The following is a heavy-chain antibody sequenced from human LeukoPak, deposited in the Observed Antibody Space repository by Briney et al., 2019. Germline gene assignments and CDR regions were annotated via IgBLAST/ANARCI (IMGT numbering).Heavy chain of an antibody. CDR2: ISSSGDT. D-gene: IGHD1-26*01. V-gene: IGHV3-23*01. CDR3: AKDAVGATAYYFDY. CDR1: GFTFTNYA. J-gene: IGHJ4*02. Sequence: PGGSLRLSCAASGFTFTNYAMSWVRQAPGKGLEWVSAISSSGDTYYAGSVKGRFTISRDNSKNTLYLQMNSLRAEDTAVYYCAKDAVGATAYYFDYWGQGTLVTVSS.